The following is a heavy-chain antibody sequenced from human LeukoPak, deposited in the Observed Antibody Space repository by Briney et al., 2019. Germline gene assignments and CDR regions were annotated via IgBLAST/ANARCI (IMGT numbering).Heavy chain of an antibody. D-gene: IGHD3-22*01. J-gene: IGHJ4*02. Sequence: GGSLRLSCAASGFTFSSYEVNWVRQAPGKGLEWLSYISSSGSTIYYADSVKGRFTISRDNAKNSLYLQMNSLRAEDTAVYYCARDMYYYDSSGQNYLDYWGQGTLVTVSS. V-gene: IGHV3-48*03. CDR2: ISSSGSTI. CDR1: GFTFSSYE. CDR3: ARDMYYYDSSGQNYLDY.